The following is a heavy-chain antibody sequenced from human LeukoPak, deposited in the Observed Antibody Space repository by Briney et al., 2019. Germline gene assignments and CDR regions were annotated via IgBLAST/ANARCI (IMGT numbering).Heavy chain of an antibody. J-gene: IGHJ4*02. CDR3: ARETYYYGSGSYFFDY. Sequence: EASVKVSCKASGYTFTGYYMHWVRQAPGQGLEWMGWINPNSGGTNYAQKFQGRVTMTRDTSISTAYMELSRLRSDDTAVYYCARETYYYGSGSYFFDYWGQGTLVTVSS. D-gene: IGHD3-10*01. V-gene: IGHV1-2*02. CDR1: GYTFTGYY. CDR2: INPNSGGT.